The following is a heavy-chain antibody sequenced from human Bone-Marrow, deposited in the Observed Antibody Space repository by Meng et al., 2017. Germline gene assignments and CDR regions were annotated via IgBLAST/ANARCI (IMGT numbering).Heavy chain of an antibody. V-gene: IGHV4-39*01. D-gene: IGHD5-18*01. CDR3: ARASYSYDSWFDP. Sequence: QLQLQESGQGLVKPSETLPDSCTVSGGAISSRSYYWCCIRQPPGKGLEWIGQIYYNGKSYYNPSLKSRVTMSVDTSRSQFSLNLNTVTAADTAVYYCARASYSYDSWFDPWGQGTLVTVSS. CDR2: IYYNGKS. J-gene: IGHJ5*02. CDR1: GGAISSRSYY.